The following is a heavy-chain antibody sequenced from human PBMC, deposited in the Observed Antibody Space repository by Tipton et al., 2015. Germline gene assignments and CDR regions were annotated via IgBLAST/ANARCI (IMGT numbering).Heavy chain of an antibody. J-gene: IGHJ3*02. V-gene: IGHV4-59*08. CDR2: IQYSGST. CDR1: SDSISKYY. D-gene: IGHD6-19*01. Sequence: TLSLTCSVSSDSISKYYWSWIRQPPGKELEWIGYIQYSGSTNYNPSLKSRVTISVDTSKTQFPLKMSSVTASDTAVYYCARQSGESSGWPSAFDIWGQGTMVTVSS. CDR3: ARQSGESSGWPSAFDI.